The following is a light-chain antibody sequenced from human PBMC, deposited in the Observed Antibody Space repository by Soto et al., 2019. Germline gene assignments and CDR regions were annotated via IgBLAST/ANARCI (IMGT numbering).Light chain of an antibody. CDR2: EVS. CDR3: SSYTRSITLYV. CDR1: SSDVGGYNY. V-gene: IGLV2-14*01. J-gene: IGLJ1*01. Sequence: QSARTQPASVSGSPGQSITISCTGTSSDVGGYNYVSWYQQHPGKAPKLMIYEVSNRPSGVSNRFSGSKSGTTASLTISRLPAEDEADYYCSSYTRSITLYVFGTGTKVTDL.